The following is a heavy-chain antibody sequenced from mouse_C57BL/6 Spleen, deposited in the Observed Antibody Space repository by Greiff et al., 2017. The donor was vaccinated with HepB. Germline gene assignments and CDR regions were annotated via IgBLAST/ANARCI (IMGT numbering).Heavy chain of an antibody. V-gene: IGHV1-50*01. D-gene: IGHD2-4*01. J-gene: IGHJ2*01. CDR2: IDPSDSHT. Sequence: QVQLQQPGAELVKPGASVKLSCKASGYTFTSYWMQWVKQRPGQGLEWIGEIDPSDSHTNYNQKFKGKATLTVDTSSSTAYMQLSSLTSEDSAVYYCARLGDYDGGHFDYWGQGTTLTVSS. CDR1: GYTFTSYW. CDR3: ARLGDYDGGHFDY.